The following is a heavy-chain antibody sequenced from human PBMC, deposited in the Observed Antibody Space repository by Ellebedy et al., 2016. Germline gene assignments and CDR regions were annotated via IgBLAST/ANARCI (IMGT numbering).Heavy chain of an antibody. CDR2: GHYSGAT. J-gene: IGHJ3*01. CDR3: AKWNGGWYAFEV. D-gene: IGHD6-19*01. Sequence: SETLSLTCTVSGGSITSHYWNWIRRPPGKGLEWIGYGHYSGATQYNPSLKSRVIVTVDTSKNQFSLELISVTAADTAVYYCAKWNGGWYAFEVWGQGTMVTVSS. V-gene: IGHV4-59*11. CDR1: GGSITSHY.